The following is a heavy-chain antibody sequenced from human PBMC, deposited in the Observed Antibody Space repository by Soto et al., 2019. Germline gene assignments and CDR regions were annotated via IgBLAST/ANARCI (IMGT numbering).Heavy chain of an antibody. CDR1: GGTFNSYL. V-gene: IGHV1-69*06. J-gene: IGHJ4*02. CDR2: IIPAFGTA. Sequence: QVQLVQSGAEVKNPGSSVKVSCKTSGGTFNSYLIDWVRQAPGQGLEWMGGIIPAFGTAKYAQKFQGRVTITADKSTTTAYMELRTLTSEDTAVYYCARGLAQPPVGLYFDPWGKGTLVTVSS. CDR3: ARGLAQPPVGLYFDP. D-gene: IGHD2-15*01.